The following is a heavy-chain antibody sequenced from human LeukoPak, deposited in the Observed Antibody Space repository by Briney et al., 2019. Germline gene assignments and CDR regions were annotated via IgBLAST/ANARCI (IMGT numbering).Heavy chain of an antibody. D-gene: IGHD3-22*01. Sequence: SETLSLTCTVSGGSISNYYWSWIRQPPGKGLEWIGYIYYSGSTNYNPSLKSRVTISVDTSKNQFSLNLSSVTAADTAMYYCARDRSPEGYYDSSHWDYYHGMDVWGQGTTVTVSS. V-gene: IGHV4-59*01. CDR2: IYYSGST. CDR3: ARDRSPEGYYDSSHWDYYHGMDV. J-gene: IGHJ6*02. CDR1: GGSISNYY.